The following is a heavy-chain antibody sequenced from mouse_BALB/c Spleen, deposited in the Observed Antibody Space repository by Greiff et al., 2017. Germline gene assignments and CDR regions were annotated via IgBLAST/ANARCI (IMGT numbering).Heavy chain of an antibody. J-gene: IGHJ2*01. Sequence: EVQLVESGGGLVKPGGSLKLSCAASGFTFSSYAMSWVRQTPEKRLEWVASISSGGSTYYPDSVKGRFTISRDNARNILYLQMSSLRSEDTAMYYCARYYGRYFDDWGQGTTLTVSS. V-gene: IGHV5-6-5*01. CDR1: GFTFSSYA. D-gene: IGHD1-1*01. CDR2: ISSGGST. CDR3: ARYYGRYFDD.